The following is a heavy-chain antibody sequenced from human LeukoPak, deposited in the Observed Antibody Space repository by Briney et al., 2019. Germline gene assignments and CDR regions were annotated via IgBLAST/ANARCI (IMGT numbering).Heavy chain of an antibody. CDR2: ISGSGGNT. CDR3: AKDFSLGSHNWFDP. D-gene: IGHD3-10*01. V-gene: IGHV3-23*01. J-gene: IGHJ5*02. Sequence: GGSLRLSCAASGFTFSSSAMSWVRQAPGKGLEWVSAISGSGGNTYYADSVKGRFTISRDNSKNTLYLQMNSLRAEDTALYYCAKDFSLGSHNWFDPWGQGTLVTVSS. CDR1: GFTFSSSA.